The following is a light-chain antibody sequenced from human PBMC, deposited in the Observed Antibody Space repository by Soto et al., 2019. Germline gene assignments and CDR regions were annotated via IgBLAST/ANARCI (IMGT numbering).Light chain of an antibody. CDR3: QSYDSSLSGV. Sequence: SVLTQPHSLSGAPGQRVTISCTGSSSNIGAGYDVHWYQQLPGTAPKLLIDGNSNRPSGVPDLFSGSKSGSSASLAITGLQAEDEADYYCQSYDSSLSGVFGTGTKVTVL. J-gene: IGLJ1*01. V-gene: IGLV1-40*01. CDR1: SSNIGAGYD. CDR2: GNS.